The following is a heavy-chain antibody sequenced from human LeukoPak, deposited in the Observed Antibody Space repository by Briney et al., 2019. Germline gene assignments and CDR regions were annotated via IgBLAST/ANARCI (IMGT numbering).Heavy chain of an antibody. CDR2: INPNSGGT. J-gene: IGHJ5*02. D-gene: IGHD3-16*02. V-gene: IGHV1-2*02. CDR3: ARPRGGLRLGELSP. Sequence: ASVKVSCKASGYTFTGYYMHWVRPAPGQGLAWMGWINPNSGGTNYAQKFQGRVTMTRDTSISTAYMELSRLRSDDTAVYYCARPRGGLRLGELSPWGQGTLVTVAS. CDR1: GYTFTGYY.